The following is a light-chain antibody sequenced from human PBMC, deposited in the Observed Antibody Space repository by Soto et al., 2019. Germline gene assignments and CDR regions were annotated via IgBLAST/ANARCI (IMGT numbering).Light chain of an antibody. Sequence: EIQMTQSPSTMSASVGNRVTITCRASQSVRSWLAWYQQKQGRAPKFLIYLTSSLQSGVPSRFSGSVSGTDGTITISSLKPEDCATYYCQQSCSTTYSFGQGTKVDI. CDR2: LTS. CDR3: QQSCSTTYS. J-gene: IGKJ2*01. V-gene: IGKV1-39*01. CDR1: QSVRSW.